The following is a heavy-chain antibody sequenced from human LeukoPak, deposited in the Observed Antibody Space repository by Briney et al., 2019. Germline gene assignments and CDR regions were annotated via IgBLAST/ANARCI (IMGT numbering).Heavy chain of an antibody. CDR1: GGSISSSSYY. J-gene: IGHJ4*02. Sequence: SETLSLTCTVSGGSISSSSYYWGWIRQPPGEGLEWIGEINHSGSTNYNPSLKSRVTISVDTSKNQFSLKLSSVTAADTAVYYCARGGRGLVVVAATPFDYWGQGTLVTVSS. V-gene: IGHV4-39*07. CDR3: ARGGRGLVVVAATPFDY. D-gene: IGHD2-15*01. CDR2: INHSGST.